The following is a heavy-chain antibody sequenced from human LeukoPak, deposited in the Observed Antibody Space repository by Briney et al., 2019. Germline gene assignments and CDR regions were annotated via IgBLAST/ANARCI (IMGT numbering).Heavy chain of an antibody. CDR2: ISGSGGST. CDR1: GFTFSSYA. Sequence: GGSLRLSCAASGFTFSSYAMSWVRQAPGKGLEWVSAISGSGGSTYYADSVKGRFTISRDNSKNTMYLQMNSLRAEDTAVYFCATGRDTAMVRLDYWGQGTLVTASS. J-gene: IGHJ4*02. CDR3: ATGRDTAMVRLDY. D-gene: IGHD5-18*01. V-gene: IGHV3-23*01.